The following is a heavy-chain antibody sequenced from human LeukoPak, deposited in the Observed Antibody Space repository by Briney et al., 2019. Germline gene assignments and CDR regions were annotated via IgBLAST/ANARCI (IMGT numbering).Heavy chain of an antibody. V-gene: IGHV4-39*02. CDR3: ARDGSSRPFTI. D-gene: IGHD3-10*01. CDR2: IYYSGST. J-gene: IGHJ4*02. Sequence: PSETLSLTCTVSGVSISSSGYYWGWIRQPPGKGLEWIGSIYYSGSTYYNPSLKSRVTISVDTSKNQFSLKLSSVTAADTAVYYCARDGSSRPFTIWGQGTLVTVSS. CDR1: GVSISSSGYY.